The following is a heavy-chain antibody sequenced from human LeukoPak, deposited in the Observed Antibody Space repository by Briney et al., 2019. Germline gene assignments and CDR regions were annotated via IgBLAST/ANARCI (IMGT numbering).Heavy chain of an antibody. V-gene: IGHV4-59*01. CDR1: GGSISSYH. Sequence: PSETLSLTCTVSGGSISSYHWSWIRQPPGKVLEWIGYIYYSGSTNYNPSLKSRVTISVDTSKNQFSLKLSSVTAADTAVYYCAREAYCGGDCYSGFDYWGQGTLVTVSS. CDR2: IYYSGST. CDR3: AREAYCGGDCYSGFDY. D-gene: IGHD2-21*02. J-gene: IGHJ4*02.